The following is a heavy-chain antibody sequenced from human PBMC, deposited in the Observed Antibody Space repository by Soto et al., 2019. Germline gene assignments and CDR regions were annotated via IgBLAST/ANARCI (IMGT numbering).Heavy chain of an antibody. Sequence: QVQLVQSGGEVRKPGASVKVSCKASGYTFTTYDLSWVRQAPGQGLEWMGWISAYNGNTNYAQNLQGRFTMTTDTPTSTAYMELRSLRSDDTAVYYCARVIGYYYQMDVWGQGTTVTVSS. V-gene: IGHV1-18*01. CDR1: GYTFTTYD. D-gene: IGHD3-22*01. J-gene: IGHJ6*02. CDR3: ARVIGYYYQMDV. CDR2: ISAYNGNT.